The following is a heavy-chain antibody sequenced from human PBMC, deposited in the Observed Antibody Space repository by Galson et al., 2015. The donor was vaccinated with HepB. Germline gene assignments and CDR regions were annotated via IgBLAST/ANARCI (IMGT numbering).Heavy chain of an antibody. CDR3: TPGGAAAY. D-gene: IGHD2-15*01. V-gene: IGHV3-49*03. Sequence: SLRLSCAGSGFPFGNYAMGWFRQAPGKGLEWLGYIKSKTFGGPKQYAASVRGRFTISRDDSASLAYLQRNNLRIEDTDMYYCTPGGAAAYWGQGTLVTVSS. CDR2: IKSKTFGGPK. CDR1: GFPFGNYA. J-gene: IGHJ4*02.